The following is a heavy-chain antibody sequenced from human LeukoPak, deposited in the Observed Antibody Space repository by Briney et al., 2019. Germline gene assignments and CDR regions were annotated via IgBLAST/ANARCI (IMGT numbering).Heavy chain of an antibody. CDR1: GYTFTGYY. J-gene: IGHJ4*02. V-gene: IGHV1-2*02. CDR2: IEPNSGGT. D-gene: IGHD2-15*01. CDR3: ARVPHGYCSGGTCYDY. Sequence: ASVKVSCKASGYTFTGYYMQWVRQAPGPGLEWMGWIEPNSGGTNSAQKFQGRVTMTRDTSISTAYMELRRLRSDDTAVYYCARVPHGYCSGGTCYDYWGQGTLVTVSS.